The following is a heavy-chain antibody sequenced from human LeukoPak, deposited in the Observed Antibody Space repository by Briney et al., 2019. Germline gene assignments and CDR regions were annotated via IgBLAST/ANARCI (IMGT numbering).Heavy chain of an antibody. Sequence: PGGSLRLSCAASGFSFSDLYMDWVRQAPGKGLEWVSRTRNKPNSYTTEYAASVKGRFTISRDDSKNSLYLQMNSLKIEDTAVYYCVRDFYESSGSTYYFDYWGQGTLVTVSS. V-gene: IGHV3-72*01. D-gene: IGHD3-22*01. J-gene: IGHJ4*02. CDR3: VRDFYESSGSTYYFDY. CDR2: TRNKPNSYTT. CDR1: GFSFSDLY.